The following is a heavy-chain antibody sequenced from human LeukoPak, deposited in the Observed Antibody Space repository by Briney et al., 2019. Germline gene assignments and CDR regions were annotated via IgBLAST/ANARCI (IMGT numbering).Heavy chain of an antibody. CDR3: ARRVVGDSGNWFDP. J-gene: IGHJ5*02. D-gene: IGHD4-17*01. CDR1: GGSISSYY. Sequence: SETLSLTCTVSGGSISSYYWSWIRQPPGKGLEWIGSRTYTGRSHDNPSLKSRVTISVDTSKNQFSLSLRSVTAADTAVYYCARRVVGDSGNWFDPWGQGTLVTVSS. V-gene: IGHV4-59*05. CDR2: RTYTGRS.